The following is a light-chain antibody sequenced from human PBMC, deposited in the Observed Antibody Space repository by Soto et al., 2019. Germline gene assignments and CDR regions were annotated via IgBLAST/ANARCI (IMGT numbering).Light chain of an antibody. Sequence: DIQMTQSPSTLSASVGDRVTITCRASQSISSRLAWYQQKPGKAPKLLIYDTSSLESGVPSRFSGSGSWTEFTLTICSLQPDDFATYYGQQYNSYSYTFGQGTNLEI. J-gene: IGKJ2*01. CDR3: QQYNSYSYT. CDR2: DTS. CDR1: QSISSR. V-gene: IGKV1-5*01.